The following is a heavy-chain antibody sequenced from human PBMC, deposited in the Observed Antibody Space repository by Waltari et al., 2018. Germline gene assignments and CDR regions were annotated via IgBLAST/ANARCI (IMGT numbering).Heavy chain of an antibody. CDR2: IYYSGST. D-gene: IGHD4-17*01. CDR3: ARRHYGDYTVDY. V-gene: IGHV4-39*01. Sequence: QLQLQESGPGLVKPSETLSLTCTVSGGSISSSSYYWGWIRQPPGKGREWIGVIYYSGSTYYNPSLKSRVTISVDTSKNQFSLKLSSVTAADTAVYYCARRHYGDYTVDYWGQGTLVTVSS. J-gene: IGHJ4*02. CDR1: GGSISSSSYY.